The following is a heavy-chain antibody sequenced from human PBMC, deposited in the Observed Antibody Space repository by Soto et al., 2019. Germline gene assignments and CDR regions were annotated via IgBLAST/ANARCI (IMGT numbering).Heavy chain of an antibody. J-gene: IGHJ4*02. D-gene: IGHD5-18*01. CDR1: GYNFIGYY. CDR2: VNPKSGAT. V-gene: IGHV1-2*02. Sequence: QVQLVQSGAEVKKPGASVKVSCKASGYNFIGYYIHWVRQAPGQRLEWMGWVNPKSGATHYTQTFQGRVTMTGDTSINTAYMELSWLTSDDTAVYSCARVVETAAVPLDYWGQGTLVTVSS. CDR3: ARVVETAAVPLDY.